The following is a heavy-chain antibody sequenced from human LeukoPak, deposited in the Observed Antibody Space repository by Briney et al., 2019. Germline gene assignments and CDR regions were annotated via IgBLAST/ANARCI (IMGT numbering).Heavy chain of an antibody. V-gene: IGHV3-7*01. D-gene: IGHD6-19*01. J-gene: IGHJ4*02. CDR1: GFTFSSYW. CDR3: AREGSYSSQWLHY. CDR2: IKQDESEK. Sequence: GGSLRLSCAASGFTFSSYWMSWVRQAPGKGLEWVANIKQDESEKYYVDSVKGRFTISRDNAKNSLYLQMNSLRAEDTAVYYCAREGSYSSQWLHYWGQGTLVTVSS.